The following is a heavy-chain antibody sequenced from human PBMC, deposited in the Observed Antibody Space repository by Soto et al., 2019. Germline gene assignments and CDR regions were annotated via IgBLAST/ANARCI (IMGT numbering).Heavy chain of an antibody. CDR3: AHRQLYNGAWNEGTFDY. V-gene: IGHV2-5*02. D-gene: IGHD1-1*01. CDR2: IYWDDDK. Sequence: QITLKESGPTLVKPTQTLTLTCTFSGFSLTTRPVGVGWIRQPPGQALEWVALIYWDDDKRYNPSLKTSVTIAKDTSKNQVVLTMTNMDPVDTATYYCAHRQLYNGAWNEGTFDYWGQGALVTVSS. CDR1: GFSLTTRPVG. J-gene: IGHJ4*02.